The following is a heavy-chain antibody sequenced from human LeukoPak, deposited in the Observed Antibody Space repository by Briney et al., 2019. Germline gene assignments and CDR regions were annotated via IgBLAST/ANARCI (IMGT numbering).Heavy chain of an antibody. CDR2: INPNSGGT. CDR3: ARDMLLSSGYFFDY. D-gene: IGHD3-22*01. CDR1: GYTLTELS. Sequence: ASVKVSCKVSGYTLTELSMHWVRQAPGQGLEWMGWINPNSGGTNYAQKFQGRVTMTRDTSISTAYMELSRLRSDDTAVYYCARDMLLSSGYFFDYWGQGTLVTVSS. J-gene: IGHJ4*02. V-gene: IGHV1-2*02.